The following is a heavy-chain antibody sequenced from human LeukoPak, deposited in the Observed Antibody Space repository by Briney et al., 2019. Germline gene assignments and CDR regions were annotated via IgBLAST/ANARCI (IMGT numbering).Heavy chain of an antibody. CDR3: AKSLTYYYDSSGYWFDY. CDR2: ISGSGGST. V-gene: IGHV3-23*01. J-gene: IGHJ4*02. CDR1: GFTSTNYA. D-gene: IGHD3-22*01. Sequence: GGSLRLSCAASGFTSTNYAMNWVRQAPGKGLEWVSAISGSGGSTYYADSVKGRFTISRDNSKNTLYLQMNSLRAEDTAVYYCAKSLTYYYDSSGYWFDYWGQGTLVTVSS.